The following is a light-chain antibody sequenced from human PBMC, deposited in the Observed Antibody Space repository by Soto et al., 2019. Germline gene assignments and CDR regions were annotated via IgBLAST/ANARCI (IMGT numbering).Light chain of an antibody. CDR2: DVS. J-gene: IGLJ1*01. CDR3: CSYTTSNTRQIV. V-gene: IGLV2-14*01. CDR1: SSDVGGYNY. Sequence: QSALTQPASVSGSPGQSITISCTGTSSDVGGYNYVSWYQQHPGKAPKFMIYDVSNRPSGVSNRFSGSKSGNTASLTLSGLRAEDEADYYCCSYTTSNTRQIVFGTGTQLTVL.